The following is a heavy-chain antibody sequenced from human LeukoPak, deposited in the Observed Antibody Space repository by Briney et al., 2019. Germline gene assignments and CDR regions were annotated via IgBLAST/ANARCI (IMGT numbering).Heavy chain of an antibody. J-gene: IGHJ4*02. D-gene: IGHD2-15*01. CDR3: ARGDRVVVSDFDY. Sequence: PGGSLRLSCAASGFTFSSYAMHWVRQAPGKGLEWVAVISYDGSNKYYADSVKGRFTISRDNSKNTLYLQMNSLRAEDTAVYYCARGDRVVVSDFDYWGQGTLVTVSS. V-gene: IGHV3-30-3*01. CDR2: ISYDGSNK. CDR1: GFTFSSYA.